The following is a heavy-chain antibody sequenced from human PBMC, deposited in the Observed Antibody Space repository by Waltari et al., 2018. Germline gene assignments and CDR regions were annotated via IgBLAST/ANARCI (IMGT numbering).Heavy chain of an antibody. J-gene: IGHJ2*01. V-gene: IGHV3-30*18. D-gene: IGHD2-21*02. Sequence: QVQLVESGGGVVQPGRSLRLSCAASGFTFSSYGMHWVRQAPGKGLEWVAVIWYDGSNKYYADSVKGRFTISRDNSKNTLYLQMNSLRAEDTVMYYCAKDSPTGYFDLWGRGTLVTVSS. CDR2: IWYDGSNK. CDR1: GFTFSSYG. CDR3: AKDSPTGYFDL.